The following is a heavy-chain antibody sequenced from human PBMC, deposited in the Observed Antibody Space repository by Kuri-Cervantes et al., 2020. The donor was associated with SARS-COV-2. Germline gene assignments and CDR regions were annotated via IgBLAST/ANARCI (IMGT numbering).Heavy chain of an antibody. CDR3: ARVTGTRSYYYYGMDV. Sequence: LSLTCAASGFTFSSYSMNWVRQAPGKGLEWVSYISSSSSTIYYADSVKGRFTISRDNAKNSLYLQMNSLRDEDTAVYYCARVTGTRSYYYYGMDVWGQGTTVTVSS. V-gene: IGHV3-48*02. J-gene: IGHJ6*02. CDR2: ISSSSSTI. CDR1: GFTFSSYS. D-gene: IGHD1-7*01.